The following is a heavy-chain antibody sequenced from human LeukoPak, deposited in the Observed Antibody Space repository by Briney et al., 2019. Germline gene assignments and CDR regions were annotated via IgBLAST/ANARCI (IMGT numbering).Heavy chain of an antibody. J-gene: IGHJ6*04. Sequence: SETLSLTCTVSGGSVSSGGYYWSWIRQPPGKGLEWIGYIYYSGSTNYNPSLKSRVTISVDTSKNQFSLKLSSVTAADTAVYYCARGLTFGGVIVREDYGMDVWGKGTTVTVSS. V-gene: IGHV4-61*08. CDR3: ARGLTFGGVIVREDYGMDV. CDR2: IYYSGST. CDR1: GGSVSSGGYY. D-gene: IGHD3-16*02.